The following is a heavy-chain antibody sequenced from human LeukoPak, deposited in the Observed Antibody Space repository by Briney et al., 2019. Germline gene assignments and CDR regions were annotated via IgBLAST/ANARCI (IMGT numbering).Heavy chain of an antibody. J-gene: IGHJ3*02. CDR3: ARESWHFDWSHDAFDI. CDR2: IYYTGST. D-gene: IGHD3-9*01. V-gene: IGHV4-59*12. Sequence: SETLSLTCAVSGDSISSDYWSWIRQPPGKGLEWIGYIYYTGSTNYNPSLKSRVTISVDTSKNQFSLKLSSVTAADTAVYYCARESWHFDWSHDAFDIWGQGTMVTVSS. CDR1: GDSISSDY.